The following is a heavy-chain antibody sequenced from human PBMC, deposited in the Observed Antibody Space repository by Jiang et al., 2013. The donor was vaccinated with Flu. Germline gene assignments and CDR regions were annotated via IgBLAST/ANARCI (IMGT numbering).Heavy chain of an antibody. D-gene: IGHD6-13*01. CDR3: AKARAAAGEEYFQH. Sequence: SGFTFSSYAMSWVRQAPGKGLEWVSAISGSGGSTYYADSVKGRFTISRDNSKNTLYLQMNSLRAEDTAVYYCAKARAAAGEEYFQHWGQGTLVTVSS. V-gene: IGHV3-23*01. CDR2: ISGSGGST. CDR1: GFTFSSYA. J-gene: IGHJ1*01.